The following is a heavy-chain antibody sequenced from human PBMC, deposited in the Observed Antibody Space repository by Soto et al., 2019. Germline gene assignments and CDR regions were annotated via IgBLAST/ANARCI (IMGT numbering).Heavy chain of an antibody. V-gene: IGHV3-30-3*01. Sequence: QVQLVKSGGGVSQPGRSRSSSCAASGFLFSSFVIHWFRQAPGKGLEWGEVKTYDGTKKYYADSVKGRFTISRDNSKNTLELQMNSLRAEDTAVYYCARAGGLLVDYWGQGTLVTVSS. D-gene: IGHD1-26*01. CDR3: ARAGGLLVDY. CDR1: GFLFSSFV. J-gene: IGHJ4*02. CDR2: KTYDGTKK.